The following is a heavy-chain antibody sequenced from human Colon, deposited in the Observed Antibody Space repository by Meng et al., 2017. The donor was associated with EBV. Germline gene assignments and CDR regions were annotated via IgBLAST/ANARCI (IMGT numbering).Heavy chain of an antibody. CDR1: GGSFSGYV. CDR3: ARVPTTGYKDH. CDR2: VSHPGSA. D-gene: IGHD3-9*01. J-gene: IGHJ4*02. Sequence: QVLLQQLGAGLLKPSETLSLTCTVNGGSFSGYVWSWARQPPGKGMEWIGEVSHPGSANYNPSLKSLVTISVDASEKQFSLRLTSVTAADSAVYYCARVPTTGYKDHWGQGTLVTVSS. V-gene: IGHV4-34*01.